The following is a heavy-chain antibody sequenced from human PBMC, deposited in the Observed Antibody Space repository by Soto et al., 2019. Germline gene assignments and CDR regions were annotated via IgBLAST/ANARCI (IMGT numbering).Heavy chain of an antibody. Sequence: SETPSLTCPVSGGSISSGDYYWSWIRQPPGKGLEWIGYIYYSGSTYYNPSLKSRVTISVDTSKNQFSLKLSSVTAADTAVYYCARVTSGYDLGYAFDIWGQGTMVTVSS. J-gene: IGHJ3*02. CDR1: GGSISSGDYY. CDR3: ARVTSGYDLGYAFDI. V-gene: IGHV4-30-4*01. D-gene: IGHD5-12*01. CDR2: IYYSGST.